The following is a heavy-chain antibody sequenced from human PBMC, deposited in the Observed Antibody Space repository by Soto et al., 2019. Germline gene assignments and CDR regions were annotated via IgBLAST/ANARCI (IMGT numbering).Heavy chain of an antibody. CDR3: AREQGGITSIRGDVDY. CDR2: IRRTTSGATT. Sequence: EVALVESGGALVEPWRSLRLSCIASGFSFSVYSMAWFRQAPGKGLEWVGFIRRTTSGATTESASSVQGRFIISRDDSRNIVYLQMSSLKIEDTAVYYCAREQGGITSIRGDVDYWGQGTLVTVSS. CDR1: GFSFSVYS. V-gene: IGHV3-49*03. J-gene: IGHJ4*02. D-gene: IGHD3-10*01.